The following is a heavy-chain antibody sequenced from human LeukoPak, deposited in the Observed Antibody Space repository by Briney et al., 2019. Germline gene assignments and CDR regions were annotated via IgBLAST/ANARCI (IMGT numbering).Heavy chain of an antibody. D-gene: IGHD2-8*01. Sequence: GSLRLSCAASGFTFSSYWMSWVRQAPGKGLEWVANIKQDGSEKYYVDSVKGRFTISRDNAKNSLYLQMNSLRAEDTAVYYCARLRKGYCTNGVWYYTFFDLWGQGTLVTVSS. CDR3: ARLRKGYCTNGVWYYTFFDL. J-gene: IGHJ4*01. CDR1: GFTFSSYW. V-gene: IGHV3-7*01. CDR2: IKQDGSEK.